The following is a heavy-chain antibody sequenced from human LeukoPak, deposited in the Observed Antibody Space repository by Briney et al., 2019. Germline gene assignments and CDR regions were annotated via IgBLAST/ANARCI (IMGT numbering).Heavy chain of an antibody. CDR3: ARGAEGSRCDDFDM. Sequence: PSETLSLTCAVNGGTFSGYYWIWIRQPPGKGLEWIGEINHSGSTNYNPSLKSRVTISVDTSKNQFSLKLSSVTAADTAVYYCARGAEGSRCDDFDMWGQGIMVTVSS. V-gene: IGHV4-34*01. CDR1: GGTFSGYY. J-gene: IGHJ3*02. CDR2: INHSGST. D-gene: IGHD2-15*01.